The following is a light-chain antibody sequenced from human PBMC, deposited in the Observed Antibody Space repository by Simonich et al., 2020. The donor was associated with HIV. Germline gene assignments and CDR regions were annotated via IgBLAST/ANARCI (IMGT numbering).Light chain of an antibody. J-gene: IGKJ5*01. V-gene: IGKV3D-20*01. CDR3: QQYGRSPPIT. Sequence: DIVLTQSPGTLSLSPGERATLSCRASQSVSSSYLAWYQQTPGLAPRLLIYDASSRATGIPDRFSGIGSGTDFTLTISRLEPEDFAVYYCQQYGRSPPITFGQGTRLEMK. CDR2: DAS. CDR1: QSVSSSY.